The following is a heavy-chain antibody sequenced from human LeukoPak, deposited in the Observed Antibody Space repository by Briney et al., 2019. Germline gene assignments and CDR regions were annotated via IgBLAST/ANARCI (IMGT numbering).Heavy chain of an antibody. J-gene: IGHJ6*03. CDR3: ARDRAVIAARPDRYYYYMDV. CDR2: ISSSGSTI. CDR1: GFTFTSYE. V-gene: IGHV3-48*03. D-gene: IGHD6-6*01. Sequence: GGSLRLSCAASGFTFTSYEMNWVRQAPGKGLEWVSYISSSGSTIYYADSVKGRFTISRDNAKNSLYLQMNSLRAEDTAVYYCARDRAVIAARPDRYYYYMDVWGKGTTVTVSS.